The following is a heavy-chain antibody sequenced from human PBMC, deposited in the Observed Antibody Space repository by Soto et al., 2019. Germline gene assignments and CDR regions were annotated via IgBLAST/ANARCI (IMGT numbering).Heavy chain of an antibody. CDR2: INPNSGGT. CDR1: GYTFTGYY. V-gene: IGHV1-2*04. D-gene: IGHD6-6*01. Sequence: GASVKVSCKASGYTFTGYYMHWVRQAPGQGLEWMGWINPNSGGTNYAQKFQGWVTMTRDTSISTAYMELSRLRSDDTAVYYCARGCSSSSSYYYYGMDFWGQRTTDTGSS. CDR3: ARGCSSSSSYYYYGMDF. J-gene: IGHJ6*02.